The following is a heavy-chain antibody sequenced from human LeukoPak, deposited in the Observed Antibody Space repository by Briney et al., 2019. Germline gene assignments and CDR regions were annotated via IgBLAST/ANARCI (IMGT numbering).Heavy chain of an antibody. CDR3: AKNRRVGATSDAFDI. Sequence: GGSLRLSCAASGFTFSSHAMHWVRQAPGKGLEWVAFIRYDGINKYYADSVKGRFTISRDNSKNTLYLQMNSLRAEDTAVYYCAKNRRVGATSDAFDIWGQGTMVTVSS. J-gene: IGHJ3*02. D-gene: IGHD1-26*01. CDR1: GFTFSSHA. CDR2: IRYDGINK. V-gene: IGHV3-30*02.